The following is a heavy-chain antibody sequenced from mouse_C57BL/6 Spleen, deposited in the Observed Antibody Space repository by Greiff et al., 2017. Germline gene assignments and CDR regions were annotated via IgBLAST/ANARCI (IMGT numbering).Heavy chain of an antibody. V-gene: IGHV2-6-1*01. CDR3: ARHNLGQDY. Sequence: VQLQESGPGLVAPSGFSLTSYGVHWVRQPPGKGLEWLVVIWSDGSTTYNSALKSRLSISKDNSKSQVFLKMNSLQTNDTAMYYCARHNLGQDYWGQGTLVTVSA. J-gene: IGHJ3*01. D-gene: IGHD3-3*01. CDR2: IWSDGST. CDR1: GFSLTSYG.